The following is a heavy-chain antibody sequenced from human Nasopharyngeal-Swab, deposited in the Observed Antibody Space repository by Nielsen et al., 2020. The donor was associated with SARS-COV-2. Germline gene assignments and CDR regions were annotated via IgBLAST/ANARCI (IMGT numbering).Heavy chain of an antibody. J-gene: IGHJ6*03. CDR1: GGSFSGYY. V-gene: IGHV4-34*01. CDR2: VNHSGST. CDR3: ARAGDLTAYYSYYVDV. D-gene: IGHD2-21*02. Sequence: SETLSLTCAVYGGSFSGYYWSWIRQPPGKGLEWIGEVNHSGSTHYNPSLKSRVTISVDTSNNQFSLKLSSVTAADTALYYCARAGDLTAYYSYYVDVWGNGTTVTVSS.